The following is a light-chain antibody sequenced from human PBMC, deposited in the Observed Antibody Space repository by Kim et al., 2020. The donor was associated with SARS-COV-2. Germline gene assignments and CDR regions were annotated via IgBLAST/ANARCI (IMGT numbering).Light chain of an antibody. V-gene: IGLV3-19*01. CDR1: SLRNYY. CDR3: SSRDSTGDHVV. J-gene: IGLJ3*02. CDR2: GKY. Sequence: SSELTQDPAVSVALGQTVRPTCQGDSLRNYYATWYQQRPGQAPTLVLYGKYDRPSGIPDRFSGSASGNTASLTITGAQAEDEGDYYCSSRDSTGDHVVFGGGTQLTVL.